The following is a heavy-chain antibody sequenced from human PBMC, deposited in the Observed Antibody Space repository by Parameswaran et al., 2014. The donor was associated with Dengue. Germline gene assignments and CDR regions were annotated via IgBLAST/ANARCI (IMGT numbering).Heavy chain of an antibody. CDR3: TSGYDFKGY. Sequence: VRQAPGKGLEWVGFIRSKAYGGTTEYAASVKGRFTISRDDSKSIAYLQMKSLKTEDTAVYYCTSGYDFKGYWGQGTLVTVSS. J-gene: IGHJ4*02. CDR2: IRSKAYGGTT. D-gene: IGHD3-3*01. V-gene: IGHV3-49*02.